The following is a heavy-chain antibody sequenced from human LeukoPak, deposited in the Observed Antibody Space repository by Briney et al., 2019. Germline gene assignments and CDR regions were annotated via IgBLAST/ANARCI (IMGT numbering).Heavy chain of an antibody. CDR3: ARDVSGTDYHYYAMDG. D-gene: IGHD1-7*01. V-gene: IGHV3-15*01. Sequence: PGGSLRLSCAASGFTFSNAWMSWVRQAPGKGLECFVRNKSKTDGGTTDYAAPVKGRFTISRDDSKNTLYLQMNSLKTEDTAVYYCARDVSGTDYHYYAMDGWGQGTTVTVSS. CDR2: NKSKTDGGTT. CDR1: GFTFSNAW. J-gene: IGHJ6*02.